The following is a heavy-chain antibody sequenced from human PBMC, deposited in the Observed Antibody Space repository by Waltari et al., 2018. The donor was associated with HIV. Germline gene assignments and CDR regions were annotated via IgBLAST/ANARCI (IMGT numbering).Heavy chain of an antibody. V-gene: IGHV4-39*01. J-gene: IGHJ4*02. CDR2: VHYSEKT. Sequence: HLQLQESGPGLVKPSETLSLTCTVSGDSINTGTYYWGWVRQSPGKGLEWIGSVHYSEKTFYNPSLKSRVTVSVDTSKNQFSLKLTSVTAADTSVYYCARHFGGDNWYALDYWGQGTLVTVSS. CDR1: GDSINTGTYY. D-gene: IGHD1-1*01. CDR3: ARHFGGDNWYALDY.